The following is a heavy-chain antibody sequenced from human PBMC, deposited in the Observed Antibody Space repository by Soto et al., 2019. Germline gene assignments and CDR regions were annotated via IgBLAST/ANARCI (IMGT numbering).Heavy chain of an antibody. D-gene: IGHD6-13*01. CDR3: ARLRDSSRFTRAFDI. J-gene: IGHJ3*02. CDR2: IYPGDSDT. CDR1: GYSFTSYW. V-gene: IGHV5-51*01. Sequence: GESLKISFKGSGYSFTSYWIGWVRQMPVKGLEWMGIIYPGDSDTRYSPSFQGQVTISADKSISAAYLQWSSLKASDTAMYSCARLRDSSRFTRAFDIWGQGTMVTVSS.